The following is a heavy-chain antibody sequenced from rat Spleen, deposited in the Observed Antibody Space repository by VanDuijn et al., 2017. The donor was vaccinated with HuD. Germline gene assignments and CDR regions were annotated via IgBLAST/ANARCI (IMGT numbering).Heavy chain of an antibody. CDR1: GYTFTTYY. V-gene: IGHV1-43*01. D-gene: IGHD1-6*01. CDR3: ARELWIGSFGY. Sequence: QVQLQQSGGELAKPGSSVKISCKASGYTFTTYYISWIKQTPGLGLDYIGYINAGSGGINYNEKFKGKATLTVDKSSTTAFMQLSSLTPDDSAVYYCARELWIGSFGYWGQGTLVTVSS. CDR2: INAGSGGI. J-gene: IGHJ3*01.